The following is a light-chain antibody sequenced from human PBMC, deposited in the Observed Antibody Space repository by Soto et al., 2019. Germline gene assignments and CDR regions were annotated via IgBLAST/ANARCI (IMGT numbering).Light chain of an antibody. CDR1: QTISSY. J-gene: IGKJ1*01. CDR2: AAS. CDR3: QQSSITPWT. Sequence: DIPMTQSPSSLSASVGDRVTITCRASQTISSYLNWYQQRPGKAPKLLIYAASSLQSGVPSRFSGSGSGTDFTLTISSLQPEDFATYYCQQSSITPWTFGQGTKVEIK. V-gene: IGKV1-39*01.